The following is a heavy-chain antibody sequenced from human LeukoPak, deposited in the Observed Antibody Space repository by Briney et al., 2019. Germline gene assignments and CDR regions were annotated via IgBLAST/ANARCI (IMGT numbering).Heavy chain of an antibody. CDR1: GFTFSSYA. D-gene: IGHD3-22*01. CDR2: IWYDGSNE. CDR3: ARVAMSDSSGYCDY. Sequence: GGSLRLSCAASGFTFSSYAMHWVRQAPVKVLEWVAVIWYDGSNENYADSVRGRFTVSRDNSKNTLYLHMNSVRAEDTAVYYCARVAMSDSSGYCDYWGQGTLVTVSS. V-gene: IGHV3-33*01. J-gene: IGHJ4*02.